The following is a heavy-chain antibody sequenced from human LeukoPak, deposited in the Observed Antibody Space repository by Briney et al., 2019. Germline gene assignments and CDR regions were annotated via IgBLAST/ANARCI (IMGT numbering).Heavy chain of an antibody. CDR2: ISSSGDRT. Sequence: PGGSLRFSCAASGFTFSSYAMHWVRQAPGKGLEWVAAISSSGDRTYFVDSVKGRFTISRDNSKNTFYLQMNSLGAEDTAVYYCAKDSPRISVTGVEYFDHWGQGTLVTVSS. J-gene: IGHJ1*01. V-gene: IGHV3-23*01. CDR3: AKDSPRISVTGVEYFDH. CDR1: GFTFSSYA. D-gene: IGHD4-11*01.